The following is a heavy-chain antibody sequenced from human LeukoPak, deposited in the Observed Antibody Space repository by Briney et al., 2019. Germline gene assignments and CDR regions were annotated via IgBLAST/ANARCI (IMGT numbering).Heavy chain of an antibody. V-gene: IGHV3-21*01. D-gene: IGHD7-27*01. CDR3: ARGTNWGGDDAFDI. J-gene: IGHJ3*02. CDR1: GFTFRSFA. Sequence: GGSLRLSCAASGFTFRSFAMHWVRQAPGKGLEWVSSISSGSSYIYYADSVKGRFTISRDNAKNSLYLQMTSLRAEDTAVYYCARGTNWGGDDAFDIWGQGTMVTVSS. CDR2: ISSGSSYI.